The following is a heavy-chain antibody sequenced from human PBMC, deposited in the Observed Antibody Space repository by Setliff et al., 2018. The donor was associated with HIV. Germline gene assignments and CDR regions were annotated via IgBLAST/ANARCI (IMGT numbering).Heavy chain of an antibody. CDR3: TSDPPASGWTLAY. D-gene: IGHD6-19*01. J-gene: IGHJ4*03. CDR1: GFTFSTHA. V-gene: IGHV3-33*01. CDR2: IWYDGSNK. Sequence: SLRLSCGASGFTFSTHAMHWVRQAPGKALEWVAYIWYDGSNKYYADSVKGRFAISRDNSKNTLYLQMDSLRAEDTALYYCTSDPPASGWTLAYWGRGTMVTVSS.